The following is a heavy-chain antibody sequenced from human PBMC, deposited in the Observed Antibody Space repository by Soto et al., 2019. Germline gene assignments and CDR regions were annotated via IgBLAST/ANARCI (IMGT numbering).Heavy chain of an antibody. J-gene: IGHJ4*02. Sequence: GASVKVSCKASGGTFSSYAISWVRQAPGQGLEWMGGIIPIFGTANYAQKFQGRVTITADESTSTAYMELSSLRSEDTAVYYCARVGDFWSGHDYWGQGTLVTVSS. V-gene: IGHV1-69*13. CDR3: ARVGDFWSGHDY. D-gene: IGHD3-3*01. CDR1: GGTFSSYA. CDR2: IIPIFGTA.